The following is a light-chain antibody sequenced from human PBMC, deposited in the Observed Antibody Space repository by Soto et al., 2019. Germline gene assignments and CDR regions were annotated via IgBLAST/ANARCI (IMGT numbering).Light chain of an antibody. CDR1: SSDVGSYNL. CDR3: CSYAGSSTSLDV. CDR2: EGS. V-gene: IGLV2-23*01. Sequence: QSVLTQPASVSGSPGQSITISCTGTSSDVGSYNLVSWYQQHPGKAPKLMIYEGSKRPSGVSNRFSGSKSGNTASLTISGLQAEDDADYYCCSYAGSSTSLDVFGTGTKLTVL. J-gene: IGLJ1*01.